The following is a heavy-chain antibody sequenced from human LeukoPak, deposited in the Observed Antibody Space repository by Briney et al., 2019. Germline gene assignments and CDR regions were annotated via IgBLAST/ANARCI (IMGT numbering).Heavy chain of an antibody. D-gene: IGHD2-21*02. CDR2: ISGSGGRT. CDR1: RFTFSSYA. J-gene: IGHJ6*02. Sequence: GGSLRLSCAASRFTFSSYAMSWVRQAPGKGLEWFSAISGSGGRTYYADSVKGRFTISRDNSKNTLSLQMNSLRDEDTATYYCAKEVYCGRDCYNPGYGVDVWGQGTTVTVSS. V-gene: IGHV3-23*01. CDR3: AKEVYCGRDCYNPGYGVDV.